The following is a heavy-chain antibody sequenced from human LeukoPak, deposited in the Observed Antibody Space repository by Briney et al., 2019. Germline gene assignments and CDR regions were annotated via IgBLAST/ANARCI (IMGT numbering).Heavy chain of an antibody. V-gene: IGHV4-59*08. J-gene: IGHJ4*02. Sequence: SETLSHTCTVSGGSISSYYWSWIRQPPGKGLEWIGYIYYSGSTNYNPSLKSRVTISLDTSKNQFSLKLSSVTAADTAVYYCARTRAIGEFDYWGQGTLVTVSS. D-gene: IGHD3-10*01. CDR2: IYYSGST. CDR3: ARTRAIGEFDY. CDR1: GGSISSYY.